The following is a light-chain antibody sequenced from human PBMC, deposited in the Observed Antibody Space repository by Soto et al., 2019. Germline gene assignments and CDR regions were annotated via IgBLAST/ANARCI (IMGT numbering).Light chain of an antibody. J-gene: IGLJ3*02. CDR1: VSPKQY. CDR3: QSTDSTDASV. CDR2: KDT. Sequence: SYELTQPPSVSVSPGQTAKITCSGDVSPKQYAYWYQQKPGQAPVLMIYKDTSRPSGIPERFSGSTSGTTVTLTISGVRAEDEADYFCQSTDSTDASVFGGGTKLTVL. V-gene: IGLV3-25*02.